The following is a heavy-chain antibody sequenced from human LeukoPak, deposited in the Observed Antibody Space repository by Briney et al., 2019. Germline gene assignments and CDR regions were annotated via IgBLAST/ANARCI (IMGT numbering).Heavy chain of an antibody. V-gene: IGHV3-11*04. Sequence: GGSLRLSCAASGFTFSDYYMSWIRQAPGKGLEWVSYISSSGSTIYYADSVKGRFTISRDNAKNSLYLQMNSLRAEDTAVYYCARALLLRYFDWLLGAPDYWGQGTLVTVSS. CDR1: GFTFSDYY. D-gene: IGHD3-9*01. CDR2: ISSSGSTI. J-gene: IGHJ4*02. CDR3: ARALLLRYFDWLLGAPDY.